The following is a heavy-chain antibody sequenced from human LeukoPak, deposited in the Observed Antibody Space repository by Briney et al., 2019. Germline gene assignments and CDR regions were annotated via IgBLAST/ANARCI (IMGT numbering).Heavy chain of an antibody. J-gene: IGHJ4*02. D-gene: IGHD3-22*01. CDR1: GFTFSDYY. CDR3: ARDRGKNYYDSSGYYYYFDY. V-gene: IGHV3-11*04. CDR2: ISSSGSTI. Sequence: GGSLRLSCAASGFTFSDYYMSWIRQAPGKGLEWVSYISSSGSTIYYADSVKGRFTISRDNAKNSLYLQMNSLRAEDTAVYYCARDRGKNYYDSSGYYYYFDYWGQGTLVTVSS.